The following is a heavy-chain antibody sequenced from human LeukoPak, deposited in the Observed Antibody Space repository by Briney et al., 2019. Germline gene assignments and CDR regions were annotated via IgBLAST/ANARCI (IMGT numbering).Heavy chain of an antibody. J-gene: IGHJ4*02. V-gene: IGHV3-23*01. CDR3: ARGAAVIHVDY. Sequence: PGGSLRLSCAASGFTFSSYAMSWVRQAPGKGLEWVSAISGSGGSTYYADSVKGRFTISRENAKKYLYLQMNSLRAEDTALYYCARGAAVIHVDYWGQGTLVTVSS. CDR1: GFTFSSYA. D-gene: IGHD2-21*01. CDR2: ISGSGGST.